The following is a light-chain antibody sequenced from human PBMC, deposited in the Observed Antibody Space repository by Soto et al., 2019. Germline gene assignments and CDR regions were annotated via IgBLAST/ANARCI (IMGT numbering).Light chain of an antibody. CDR2: DAY. CDR1: HDIGKW. J-gene: IGKJ2*01. CDR3: QQYGDSFS. V-gene: IGKV1-5*01. Sequence: DIQMTQSPSTLSASVGDRVSITCRASHDIGKWLAWYQQKPGQAPKLLVYDAYNLHDAVPSRFSGSGSGTHFSLTISGLQPDDFGTYYCQQYGDSFSFGQGTAIEI.